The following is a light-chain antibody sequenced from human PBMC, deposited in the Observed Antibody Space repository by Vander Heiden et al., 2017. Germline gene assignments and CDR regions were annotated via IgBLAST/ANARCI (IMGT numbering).Light chain of an antibody. CDR1: SSDVGGYNY. V-gene: IGLV2-14*01. J-gene: IGLJ2*01. Sequence: QSALTQPASVSGSPGQSLTISCTCSSSDVGGYNYVSWYQQQPVNAAKIMIDEGSNRPPAVANRFSGCKTGNTAALTISGRQDEDEGDYYGSSETSSSTRVFGGGTKLTVL. CDR2: EGS. CDR3: SSETSSSTRV.